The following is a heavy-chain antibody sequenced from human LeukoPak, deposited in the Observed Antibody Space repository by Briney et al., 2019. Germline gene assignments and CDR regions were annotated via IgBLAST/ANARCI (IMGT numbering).Heavy chain of an antibody. D-gene: IGHD6-19*01. J-gene: IGHJ4*02. CDR1: GGSFSGYY. CDR3: ARVPDWAGTGFDY. V-gene: IGHV4-34*01. CDR2: INHSGST. Sequence: SETLSLTCAVYGGSFSGYYWSWIRQPPGKGQEWIGEINHSGSTNYNPSLKSRVTISVDTSKNQFSLKLSSVTAADTAVYYCARVPDWAGTGFDYWGQGTLVTVSS.